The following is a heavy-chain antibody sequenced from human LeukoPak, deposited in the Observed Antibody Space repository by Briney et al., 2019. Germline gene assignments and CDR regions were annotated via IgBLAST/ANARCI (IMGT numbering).Heavy chain of an antibody. D-gene: IGHD5-18*01. V-gene: IGHV4-34*01. CDR3: ARRRQWIQLWLRPYYFDY. CDR1: GGSFSGYY. J-gene: IGHJ4*02. CDR2: INHSGST. Sequence: KPSETLSLTCAVYGGSFSGYYWSWIRQPPGKGLEWIGEINHSGSTNYNPSLKSRVTISVDTSKSQFSLKLSSVTAADTAVYYCARRRQWIQLWLRPYYFDYWGQGTLVTVSS.